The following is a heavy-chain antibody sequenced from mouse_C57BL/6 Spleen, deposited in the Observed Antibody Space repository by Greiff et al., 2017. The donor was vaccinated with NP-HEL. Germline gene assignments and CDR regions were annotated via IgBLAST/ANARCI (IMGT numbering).Heavy chain of an antibody. CDR2: IYPRSGNT. Sequence: QVQLQQSGAELARPGASVKLSCKASGYTFTSYGISWVKQRTGPGLEWIGEIYPRSGNTYYNEKFKGKATLTADKSSSTAYMELRSLTSEDSAVYFCARDYGSSYEGFAYWGQGTLVTVSA. D-gene: IGHD1-1*01. CDR1: GYTFTSYG. J-gene: IGHJ3*01. V-gene: IGHV1-81*01. CDR3: ARDYGSSYEGFAY.